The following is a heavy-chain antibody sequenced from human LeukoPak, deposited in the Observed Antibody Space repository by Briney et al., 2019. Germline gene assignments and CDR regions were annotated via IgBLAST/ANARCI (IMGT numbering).Heavy chain of an antibody. D-gene: IGHD1-26*01. Sequence: PGGSLRLSCSAWGFNFDDYDMHWGRHAPGKGLEGVSLISGGGGSTYRDSVKGRFSISRDNSKISLYLQMNSLRSDDTALYYCAKAYSAHDSYSNYGMDFWGQGTTVTVSS. CDR2: ISGGGGST. CDR3: AKAYSAHDSYSNYGMDF. V-gene: IGHV3-43*02. J-gene: IGHJ6*01. CDR1: GFNFDDYD.